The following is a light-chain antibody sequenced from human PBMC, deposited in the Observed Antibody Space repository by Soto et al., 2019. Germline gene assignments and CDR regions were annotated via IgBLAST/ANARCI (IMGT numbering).Light chain of an antibody. V-gene: IGKV1-13*02. CDR2: DAS. CDR1: QGIRND. J-gene: IGKJ4*01. CDR3: QQSNSSPPT. Sequence: AIQLTQSPSSLSASVGDRVTVTYRASQGIRNDLGWYQQKPGKAPKLLIYDASSLESGVPSRFSGSGSGTEFTLTISSLQPDDFATYFCQQSNSSPPTFGGGTKVDIK.